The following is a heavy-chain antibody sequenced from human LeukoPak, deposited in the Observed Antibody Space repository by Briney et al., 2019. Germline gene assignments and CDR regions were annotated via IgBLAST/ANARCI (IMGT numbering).Heavy chain of an antibody. D-gene: IGHD5-18*01. CDR3: ARGQRGYSYGAFDY. CDR2: IWYDGSNK. V-gene: IGHV3-33*01. J-gene: IGHJ4*02. CDR1: GFTFSSYG. Sequence: PGRSLRLSCAASGFTFSSYGMHWVRQAPGKGLEWVAVIWYDGSNKYYADSVKGRFTISRDNSKNTLYLQMNSLRAEDTAVYYCARGQRGYSYGAFDYWGQGILVTVSS.